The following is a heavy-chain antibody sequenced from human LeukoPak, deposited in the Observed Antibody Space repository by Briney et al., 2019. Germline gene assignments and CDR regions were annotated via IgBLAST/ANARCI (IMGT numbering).Heavy chain of an antibody. J-gene: IGHJ4*02. Sequence: ASVKVSCKASGYTFTSYDINWVRQATGQGLEWMGWMNPNSGNTGYAQKFQERVTITRDMSTSTAYMELSSLRSEDTAVYYCAVIAVAGTDFDYWGQGTLVTVSS. CDR1: GYTFTSYD. CDR3: AVIAVAGTDFDY. D-gene: IGHD6-19*01. CDR2: MNPNSGNT. V-gene: IGHV1-8*01.